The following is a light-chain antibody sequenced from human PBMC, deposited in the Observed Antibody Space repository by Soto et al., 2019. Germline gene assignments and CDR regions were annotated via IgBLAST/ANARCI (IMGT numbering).Light chain of an antibody. V-gene: IGKV3-11*01. CDR1: QSVSSY. CDR2: DAS. Sequence: EIVLTQSPATLSLSPGERATLSCRASQSVSSYLAWYQQKPGQAPRLLIYDASNRATGIPARFSGSGSGTEFTITISRLGPEDFAVYYCQQRSNWPRTFGQGTKVEIK. J-gene: IGKJ1*01. CDR3: QQRSNWPRT.